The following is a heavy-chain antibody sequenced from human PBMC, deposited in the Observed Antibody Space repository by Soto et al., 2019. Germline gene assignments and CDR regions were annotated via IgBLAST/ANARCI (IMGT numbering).Heavy chain of an antibody. J-gene: IGHJ4*02. CDR2: ISYDGSNK. Sequence: PWGSLRLSCAASGFTFSSYAMHWVRQAPGKGLEWVAVISYDGSNKYYADSVKGRFTISRDNSKNTLYLQMNSLRAEDTAVYYCACYDSSGYPDDYWGQGTLVTVSS. CDR3: ACYDSSGYPDDY. CDR1: GFTFSSYA. V-gene: IGHV3-30-3*01. D-gene: IGHD3-22*01.